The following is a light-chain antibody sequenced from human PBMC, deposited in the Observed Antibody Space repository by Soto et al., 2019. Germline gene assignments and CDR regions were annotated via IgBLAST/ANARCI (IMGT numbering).Light chain of an antibody. CDR3: QQYNNWPPRT. Sequence: EIVMTQSPATLSVSPGERATLSCRASQSVSSNLALYQQKPGQAPRLLIYGASTRATGIPARFSGSGSGAEFTLTISSLQSEDFAVYYCQQYNNWPPRTFGQGTKVDIK. CDR1: QSVSSN. V-gene: IGKV3-15*01. CDR2: GAS. J-gene: IGKJ1*01.